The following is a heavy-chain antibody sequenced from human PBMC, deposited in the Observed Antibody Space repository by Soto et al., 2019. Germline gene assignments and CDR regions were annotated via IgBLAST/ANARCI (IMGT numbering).Heavy chain of an antibody. J-gene: IGHJ6*02. Sequence: QVQLQESGPGLVKPSQTLSLTCTVSGGSISSGGYYWRWIRQHPGKGLKWIGYIYYSGSTTYNPSLKVRVTISVDTSKNQFALKLSSVTAADTAVYYCARQYCSGGSCYSGYYGMDVWGQGTTVTVSS. V-gene: IGHV4-31*03. CDR1: GGSISSGGYY. CDR2: IYYSGST. CDR3: ARQYCSGGSCYSGYYGMDV. D-gene: IGHD2-15*01.